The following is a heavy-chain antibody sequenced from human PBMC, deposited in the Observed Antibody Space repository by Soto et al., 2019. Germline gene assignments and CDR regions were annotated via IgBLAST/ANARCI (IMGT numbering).Heavy chain of an antibody. J-gene: IGHJ6*02. Sequence: PGESLKISCKGSGYSFTSYWIGWVRQMPGKGLEWMGIIYPGDSNTRYSPSLQGQVTISVDKSISTAYLQWSSLKATDTAMYYCARHAYDFWSGHPNPRYYYGMDVWGQGTTVTGLL. V-gene: IGHV5-51*01. D-gene: IGHD3-3*01. CDR1: GYSFTSYW. CDR3: ARHAYDFWSGHPNPRYYYGMDV. CDR2: IYPGDSNT.